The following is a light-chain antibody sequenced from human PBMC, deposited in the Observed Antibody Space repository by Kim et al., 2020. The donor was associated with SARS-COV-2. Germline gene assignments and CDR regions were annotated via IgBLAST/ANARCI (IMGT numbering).Light chain of an antibody. V-gene: IGLV2-14*04. CDR2: HVI. CDR1: SSVAGGYDD. CDR3: GSYASSTAYV. J-gene: IGLJ1*01. Sequence: GQVITSSCSGSSSVAGGYDDVYWQRQYPGRATMLMLDHVIDRAFRVSSCVSGDKSGNTASLTISGLQADDEADYYCGSYASSTAYVFGAGTKVTVL.